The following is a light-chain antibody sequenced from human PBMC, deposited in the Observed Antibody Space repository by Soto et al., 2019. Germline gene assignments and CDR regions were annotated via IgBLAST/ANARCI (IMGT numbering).Light chain of an antibody. V-gene: IGKV3-20*01. CDR3: QQYCSSPT. Sequence: EIVLTQSPGTLSLSPGERATLSCRASQRVSSSYLAWYQQKPGQAPRLLIYGASSRATGIPDRFSGSGSGTYFTLTISRLEPEDVAVYYCQQYCSSPTFGQGTKVEIK. J-gene: IGKJ1*01. CDR2: GAS. CDR1: QRVSSSY.